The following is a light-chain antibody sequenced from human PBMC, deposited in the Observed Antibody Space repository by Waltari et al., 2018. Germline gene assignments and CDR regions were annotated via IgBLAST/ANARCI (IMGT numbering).Light chain of an antibody. V-gene: IGKV1-39*01. Sequence: DIQMTQSPSSLSASVGDTVTITCRASQNIDKYLNWYHQKSGNAPKLLIFAGSPLQTGVPPRFSGSGSGTDFTLTISDLQPEDFATYFCQQSYRSPWTFGLGTQVDIK. J-gene: IGKJ1*01. CDR2: AGS. CDR3: QQSYRSPWT. CDR1: QNIDKY.